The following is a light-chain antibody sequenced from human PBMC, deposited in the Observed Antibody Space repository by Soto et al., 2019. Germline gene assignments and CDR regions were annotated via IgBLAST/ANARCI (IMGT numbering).Light chain of an antibody. CDR3: GSWDSSLSAYV. J-gene: IGLJ1*01. Sequence: PGQKVTISCSGSSSNIGGNSVSWYQQLPGTAPKLLTYDDNKRPSGIPDRFSGSKSGTSATLGITGFQTGDEADYYCGSWDSSLSAYVFGTGTKV. CDR1: SSNIGGNS. V-gene: IGLV1-51*01. CDR2: DDN.